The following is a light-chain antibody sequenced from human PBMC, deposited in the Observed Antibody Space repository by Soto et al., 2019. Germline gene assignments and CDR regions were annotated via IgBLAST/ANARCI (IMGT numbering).Light chain of an antibody. CDR2: EVN. CDR3: TSYTRSNTPV. V-gene: IGLV2-14*01. J-gene: IGLJ3*02. CDR1: SSDVGGYNY. Sequence: QSALTQPASVSGSPGQSITISCTGTSSDVGGYNYVSWYQQHPGKAPKLMIYEVNNRPSGVSNRFSGSKSGNTASLTISGLQAEDEADYYCTSYTRSNTPVFGGGTKVTVL.